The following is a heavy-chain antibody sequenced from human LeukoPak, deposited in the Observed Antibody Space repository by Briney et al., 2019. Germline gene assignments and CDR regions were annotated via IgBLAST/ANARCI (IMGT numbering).Heavy chain of an antibody. CDR2: ISAYNGNT. Sequence: ASVKVSCKASGYTFTSYGISWVRQAPEQGLEWMGWISAYNGNTNYAQKLQGRVTMTTDTSTSTAYMELRSLRSDDTAVYYCARTDGNVIVVVIHDPFDYWGQGTLVTVSS. CDR1: GYTFTSYG. J-gene: IGHJ4*02. CDR3: ARTDGNVIVVVIHDPFDY. V-gene: IGHV1-18*01. D-gene: IGHD3-22*01.